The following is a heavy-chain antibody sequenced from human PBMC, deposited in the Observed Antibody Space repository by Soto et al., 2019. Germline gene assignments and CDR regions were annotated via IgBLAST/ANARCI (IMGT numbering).Heavy chain of an antibody. J-gene: IGHJ4*02. CDR1: GFTFSSYA. D-gene: IGHD3-10*01. Sequence: GGSLRLSCAASGFTFSSYAMHWVRQAPGKGLEWVAVISYDGSNKYYADSVKGRFTISRDNSKNTLYLQMNSLRAEDTAVYYCARAKGRSDIDFDYWGQGTLVTVSS. CDR3: ARAKGRSDIDFDY. CDR2: ISYDGSNK. V-gene: IGHV3-30-3*01.